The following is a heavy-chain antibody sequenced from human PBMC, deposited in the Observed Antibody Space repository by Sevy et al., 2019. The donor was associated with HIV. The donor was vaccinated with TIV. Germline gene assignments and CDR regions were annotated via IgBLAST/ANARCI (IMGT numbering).Heavy chain of an antibody. J-gene: IGHJ4*02. CDR3: ARHPRLYDFWSGQIDY. V-gene: IGHV5-51*01. CDR1: GYSFTSYW. CDR2: IYPGDSDT. Sequence: GESLKISCKGSGYSFTSYWIGWVRQMPGKGLEWMGIIYPGDSDTRYSPSFQGQVTISADKSISTAYLQWSSLKASDTAMYYCARHPRLYDFWSGQIDYWGQGTLVTVSS. D-gene: IGHD3-3*01.